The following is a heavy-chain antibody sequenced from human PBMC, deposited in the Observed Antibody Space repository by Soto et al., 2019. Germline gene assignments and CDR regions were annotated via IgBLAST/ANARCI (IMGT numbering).Heavy chain of an antibody. CDR3: AHYSGYDFGFDY. J-gene: IGHJ4*02. V-gene: IGHV2-5*02. Sequence: QITLKESGPTLVNPTQTLTLTCTFSGFSLSTSGVGVGWIRQPPGKALEWLALIYWDDDERYSPSLKSRLTIXKVXSKNQVLLTMTNIDPVDTATYYCAHYSGYDFGFDYWGQGTLVTVSS. CDR1: GFSLSTSGVG. D-gene: IGHD5-12*01. CDR2: IYWDDDE.